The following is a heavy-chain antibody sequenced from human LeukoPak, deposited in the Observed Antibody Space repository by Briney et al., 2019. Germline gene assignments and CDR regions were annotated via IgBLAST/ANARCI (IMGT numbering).Heavy chain of an antibody. CDR3: ATARGYSYGVEDY. D-gene: IGHD5-18*01. J-gene: IGHJ4*02. CDR1: GDSISNYF. Sequence: SETLSLTCTVSGDSISNYFWSWIRQPAGKGLEWIGRISPSGSTNYNPSLQSRVTMSVFTSKNQVSLKLSSVTAADTAVYYCATARGYSYGVEDYWGQGTLVTVSS. V-gene: IGHV4-4*07. CDR2: ISPSGST.